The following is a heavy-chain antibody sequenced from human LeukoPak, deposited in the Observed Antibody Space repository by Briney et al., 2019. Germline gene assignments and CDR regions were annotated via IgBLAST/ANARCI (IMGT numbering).Heavy chain of an antibody. J-gene: IGHJ5*02. V-gene: IGHV1-69*01. CDR2: IIPIFGTA. D-gene: IGHD1-26*01. CDR3: ARGGWANWFDP. CDR1: GGTFSSYA. Sequence: GASVKVSCKASGGTFSSYAISWVRQAPGQGLEWMGGIIPIFGTANYAQKFQGRVTITADESTSTAYMELSSLRSEDTAVCYRARGGWANWFDPWGQGTLVTVSS.